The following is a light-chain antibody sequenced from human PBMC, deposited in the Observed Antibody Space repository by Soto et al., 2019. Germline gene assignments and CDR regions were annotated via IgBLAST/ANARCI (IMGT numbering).Light chain of an antibody. CDR1: QTISSW. Sequence: DIQMTQSPSTLSGSVGDRVTITCRASQTISSWLAWYQQKPGKAPKLLIYKASTLKSGVPSRFSDSGSGTEFTLTISSLQPDGFATYYCQQYYSYPRTFGQGTKVDIK. CDR2: KAS. V-gene: IGKV1-5*03. CDR3: QQYYSYPRT. J-gene: IGKJ1*01.